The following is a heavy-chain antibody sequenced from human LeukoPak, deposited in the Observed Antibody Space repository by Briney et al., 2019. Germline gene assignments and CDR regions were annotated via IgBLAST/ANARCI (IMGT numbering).Heavy chain of an antibody. D-gene: IGHD6-13*01. V-gene: IGHV4-34*01. CDR2: INHSGST. Sequence: SETLSLTCAVYGGSFSGYYWSWIRQPPGKGLEWIGEINHSGSTNYNPSLKSRVTISVDTSKNQFSLKLSSVTAADTAVYYCARVAAAGTVDYWGQGTLVTVSS. J-gene: IGHJ4*02. CDR3: ARVAAAGTVDY. CDR1: GGSFSGYY.